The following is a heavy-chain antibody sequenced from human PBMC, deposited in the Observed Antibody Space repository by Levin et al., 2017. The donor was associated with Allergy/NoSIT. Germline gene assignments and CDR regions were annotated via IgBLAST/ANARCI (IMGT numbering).Heavy chain of an antibody. CDR2: IDWDDDM. Sequence: SQTLSLTCTFSGFSLTTRGMCVNWIRQPPGKALEWLARIDWDDDMFYNTSLKTRLTISKDTSKKQVVLTMTNMDPVDTATYYCARGDYYDSSGYIDYWGQVTLVTVSS. V-gene: IGHV2-70*16. CDR1: GFSLTTRGMC. CDR3: ARGDYYDSSGYIDY. J-gene: IGHJ4*02. D-gene: IGHD3-22*01.